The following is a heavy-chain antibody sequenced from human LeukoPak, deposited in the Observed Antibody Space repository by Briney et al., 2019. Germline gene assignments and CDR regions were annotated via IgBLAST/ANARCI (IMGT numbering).Heavy chain of an antibody. CDR3: ARGRRGDFDY. Sequence: PSETLSLTCTVSGGSISSYYWSWIRQPPGKGLEWIGYIYYSGSTNYNPSLKSRVTISVDTSKNQFSLKLSSVTAADTAVYYCARGRRGDFDYWGQGTLVTVSS. CDR1: GGSISSYY. D-gene: IGHD3-10*01. CDR2: IYYSGST. V-gene: IGHV4-59*01. J-gene: IGHJ4*02.